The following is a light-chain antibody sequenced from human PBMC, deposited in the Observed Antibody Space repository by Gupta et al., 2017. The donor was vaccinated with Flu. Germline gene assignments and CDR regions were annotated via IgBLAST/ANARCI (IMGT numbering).Light chain of an antibody. CDR2: DAS. CDR1: QSVIDN. Sequence: EVVLTQSPATLSLSPGQRVTLSCRASQSVIDNIAWYQQKPGQSPTLLIYDASTRATGIPARFSGSGSGTDFTLTINAREPEDFAVYYCQQRGVCPPITFGQGTRLDIK. V-gene: IGKV3-11*01. J-gene: IGKJ5*01. CDR3: QQRGVCPPIT.